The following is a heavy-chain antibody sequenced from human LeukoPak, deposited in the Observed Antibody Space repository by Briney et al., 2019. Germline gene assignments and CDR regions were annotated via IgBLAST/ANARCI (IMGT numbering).Heavy chain of an antibody. D-gene: IGHD5-18*01. CDR1: GYTFTSYG. Sequence: GASVKVSCKASGYTFTSYGISWVRQAPGQGLEWMGIINPSGGNTNYAQKFQGRVTMTRDMSTSTVYMELSSLRSEDTAMYYCARALPHRRLMDTTMEQHWFDPWGQGTLVTVSS. V-gene: IGHV1-46*01. J-gene: IGHJ5*02. CDR3: ARALPHRRLMDTTMEQHWFDP. CDR2: INPSGGNT.